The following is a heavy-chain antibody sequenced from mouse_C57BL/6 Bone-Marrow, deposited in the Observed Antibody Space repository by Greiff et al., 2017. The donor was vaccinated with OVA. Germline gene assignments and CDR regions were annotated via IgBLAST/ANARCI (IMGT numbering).Heavy chain of an antibody. CDR2: IHPNSGST. Sequence: VQLQQPGAELVKPGASVKLSCKASGYTFTSYWMHWVKQRPGQGLEWIGMIHPNSGSTNYNEKFKSKATLTVDKSSSTAYMQLSSLTSEDSAVYYCARGYDGYSSYFDYWGQGTTLTVSS. J-gene: IGHJ2*01. D-gene: IGHD2-3*01. CDR1: GYTFTSYW. V-gene: IGHV1-64*01. CDR3: ARGYDGYSSYFDY.